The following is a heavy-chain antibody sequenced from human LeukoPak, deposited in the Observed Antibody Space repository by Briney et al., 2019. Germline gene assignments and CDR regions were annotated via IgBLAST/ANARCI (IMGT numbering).Heavy chain of an antibody. D-gene: IGHD6-13*01. V-gene: IGHV3-64*04. CDR2: ISSNGGST. Sequence: PGGSLRLSCSASGFTFSSYAMHWVRQAPGKGLEYVSAISSNGGSTYYADSVKGRFTISRDNSKNTLYLQMNSLRAEDTAVYYCAKDVGIAAAGPTKYYYYYYGMDVWGQGTTVTVSS. CDR3: AKDVGIAAAGPTKYYYYYYGMDV. CDR1: GFTFSSYA. J-gene: IGHJ6*02.